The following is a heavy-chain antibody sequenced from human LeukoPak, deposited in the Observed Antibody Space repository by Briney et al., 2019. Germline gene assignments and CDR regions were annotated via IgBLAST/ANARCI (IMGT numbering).Heavy chain of an antibody. Sequence: GGSLRLSCAASGFTFSSYWMSWVRQAPGKGLEWVANIKQDGSEKYYVDSVKGRFTISRDNAKNSLYLQMNSLRAEDTAVYYCARVGYYDSSGLDYWGQGTLVTVSS. CDR1: GFTFSSYW. CDR2: IKQDGSEK. V-gene: IGHV3-7*01. D-gene: IGHD3-22*01. CDR3: ARVGYYDSSGLDY. J-gene: IGHJ4*02.